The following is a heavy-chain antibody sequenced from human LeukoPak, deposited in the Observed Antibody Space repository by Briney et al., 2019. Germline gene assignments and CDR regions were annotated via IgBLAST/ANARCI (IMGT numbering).Heavy chain of an antibody. D-gene: IGHD6-6*01. Sequence: ASVKVSCKLSGSTLTEFSIHWVRQAHGKGLEWLGGIDPEDGETILSQKFQDRVALTADTSTSTAYMDMSRLRSEDTAVYFCVRGRTGSIATAGRYWGRGTLVTVSS. V-gene: IGHV1-24*01. CDR3: VRGRTGSIATAGRY. J-gene: IGHJ4*02. CDR1: GSTLTEFS. CDR2: IDPEDGET.